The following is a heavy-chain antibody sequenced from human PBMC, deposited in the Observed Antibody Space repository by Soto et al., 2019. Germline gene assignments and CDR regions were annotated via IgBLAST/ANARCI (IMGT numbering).Heavy chain of an antibody. Sequence: EVQLWESGGGLVQPGGSLRLSCAASGFTFSRYAMNWVRQAPGKGLEWVSSISYSDHSTYYADSVKGRFTISRDNSKDTLYLQMNNLRAEDTAIYYCAKDSYSNSSRYCGMDVWGQGTTVTVSS. CDR2: ISYSDHST. J-gene: IGHJ6*02. CDR3: AKDSYSNSSRYCGMDV. D-gene: IGHD6-6*01. CDR1: GFTFSRYA. V-gene: IGHV3-23*01.